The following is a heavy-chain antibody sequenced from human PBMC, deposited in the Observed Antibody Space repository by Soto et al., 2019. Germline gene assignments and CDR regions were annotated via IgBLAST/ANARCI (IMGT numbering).Heavy chain of an antibody. J-gene: IGHJ6*02. CDR3: ASSRITIFGVVAFGMDV. Sequence: ASVKVSCKASGYTFTGYYMHWVRQAPGQGLEWMGWINPNSGGTNYAQKFQGWVTMTRDTSISTAYMELSRLRSDDTAVYYCASSRITIFGVVAFGMDVWGQGSTVTVSS. CDR1: GYTFTGYY. CDR2: INPNSGGT. D-gene: IGHD3-3*01. V-gene: IGHV1-2*04.